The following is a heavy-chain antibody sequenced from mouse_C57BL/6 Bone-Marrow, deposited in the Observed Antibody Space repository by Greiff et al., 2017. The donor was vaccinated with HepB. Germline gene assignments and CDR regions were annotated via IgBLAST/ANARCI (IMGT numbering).Heavy chain of an antibody. J-gene: IGHJ3*01. CDR2: IYPGDGDT. CDR3: ARSEPVVWFAY. CDR1: GYAFSSYW. V-gene: IGHV1-80*01. Sequence: VQLQQSGAELVKPGASVKISCKASGYAFSSYWMNWVKQRPGKGLEWIGQIYPGDGDTNYNGKFKGKATLTADKTSSTAYIQLSSLTSEDSAVYFCARSEPVVWFAYWGQGTLVTVSS.